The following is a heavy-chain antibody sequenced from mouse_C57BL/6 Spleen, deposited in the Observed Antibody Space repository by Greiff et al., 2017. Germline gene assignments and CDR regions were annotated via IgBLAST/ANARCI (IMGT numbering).Heavy chain of an antibody. CDR2: IHPNSGST. CDR1: GYTFTSYW. Sequence: QVQLQQPGAELVKPGASVKLSCKASGYTFTSYWMHWVKQRPGKGLEWIGMIHPNSGSTNYNEKFKSKSTLTVDKSSSTAYMQLSSLTSEYSAVYCYSRDVAFDYWGQGTTLTVSS. V-gene: IGHV1-64*01. CDR3: SRDVAFDY. J-gene: IGHJ2*01.